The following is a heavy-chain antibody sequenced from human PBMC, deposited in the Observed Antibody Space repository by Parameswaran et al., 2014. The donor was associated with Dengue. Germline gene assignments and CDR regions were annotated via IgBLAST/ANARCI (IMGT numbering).Heavy chain of an antibody. CDR2: INPSGGST. D-gene: IGHD5-18*01. V-gene: IGHV1-46*01. Sequence: WVRQAPGQGLEWMGIINPSGGSTSYAQKFQGRVTMTRDTSTSTVYMELSSLRSEDTAVYYCARDWKYSYAQAPYYMDVWGQGTTVTVSS. J-gene: IGHJ6*03. CDR3: ARDWKYSYAQAPYYMDV.